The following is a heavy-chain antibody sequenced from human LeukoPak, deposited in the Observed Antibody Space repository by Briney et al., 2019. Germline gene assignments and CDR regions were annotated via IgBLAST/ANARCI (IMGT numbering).Heavy chain of an antibody. CDR2: ISSSGDTI. D-gene: IGHD3-22*01. CDR3: ARDNYGSSTPYYFDY. CDR1: GFTFSTYE. Sequence: GGSLRLSCAASGFTFSTYEMNWVRQAPGKGLEWVSYISSSGDTIYYADSVKGRFTISRDNAKNSLYLQMNSLRAEDTAVYYCARDNYGSSTPYYFDYWGQGTLVTVSS. J-gene: IGHJ4*02. V-gene: IGHV3-48*03.